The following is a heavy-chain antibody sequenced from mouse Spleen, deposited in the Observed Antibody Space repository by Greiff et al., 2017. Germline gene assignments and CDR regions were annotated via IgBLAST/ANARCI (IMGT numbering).Heavy chain of an antibody. CDR1: GYTFTSYW. J-gene: IGHJ3*01. Sequence: QVQLQQPGAELVMPGASVKLSCKASGYTFTSYWMHWVKQRPGQGLEWIGEIDPSDSYTNYNQKFKGKATLTVDKSSSTAYMQLSSLTSEDSAVYYCARRRNYSNPWFAYRGQGKLGTVSA. CDR2: IDPSDSYT. V-gene: IGHV1-69*01. D-gene: IGHD2-5*01. CDR3: ARRRNYSNPWFAY.